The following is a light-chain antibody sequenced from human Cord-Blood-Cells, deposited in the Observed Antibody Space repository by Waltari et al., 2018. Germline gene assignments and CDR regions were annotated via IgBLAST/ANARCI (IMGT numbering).Light chain of an antibody. CDR2: DAS. V-gene: IGKV3-11*01. Sequence: EIVLTQSPATLSLSPGERATLSCRASQSVSSYLAWYQQKPGQAPRLLIYDASNRATGIPARFSGSGSWTDFTLTISSLEPEDFAVYYCQQRSNWPPVLYSFGQGTKLEIK. CDR3: QQRSNWPPVLYS. CDR1: QSVSSY. J-gene: IGKJ2*03.